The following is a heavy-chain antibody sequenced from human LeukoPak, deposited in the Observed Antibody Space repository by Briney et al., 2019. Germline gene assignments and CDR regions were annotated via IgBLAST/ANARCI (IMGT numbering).Heavy chain of an antibody. Sequence: SGGSLRHSCAAPGFTFGRYAMSWVRQAPGKGLEWVSTIGGSGVTTYYADSVKGRFTIPRDNSKNTMYLQMNSLRAEDKALYYCAKDRPYDYDSSGFMAFDIWGQGTMVTVS. V-gene: IGHV3-23*01. D-gene: IGHD3-22*01. CDR3: AKDRPYDYDSSGFMAFDI. CDR1: GFTFGRYA. J-gene: IGHJ3*02. CDR2: IGGSGVTT.